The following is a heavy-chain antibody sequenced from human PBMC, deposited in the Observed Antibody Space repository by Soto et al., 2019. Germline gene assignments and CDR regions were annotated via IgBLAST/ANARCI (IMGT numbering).Heavy chain of an antibody. J-gene: IGHJ4*02. Sequence: QVQLVQSGAEVKKPGSSVKVSCKASGGTFSSYTISWVRQAPGQGLEWMGRIIPILGIANYAQKFQGRVTITADKPTSTADMELSSLRSEDTAVYYCARDRGGDYVGYWGQGTLVTVSS. CDR2: IIPILGIA. CDR1: GGTFSSYT. V-gene: IGHV1-69*08. CDR3: ARDRGGDYVGY. D-gene: IGHD2-21*01.